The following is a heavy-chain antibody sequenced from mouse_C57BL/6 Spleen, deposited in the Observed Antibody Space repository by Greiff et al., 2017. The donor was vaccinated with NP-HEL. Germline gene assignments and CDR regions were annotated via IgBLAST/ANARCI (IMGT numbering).Heavy chain of an antibody. V-gene: IGHV1-55*01. CDR1: GYTFTSYW. CDR3: ARSGYYGSSYDEDYFDY. Sequence: VQLQQPGAELVKPGASVKMSCKASGYTFTSYWITWVKQRPGQGLEWIGDIYPGSGSTNYNEKFKSKATLTVDTSSNTDYMQLSSLTSEDSAVYYCARSGYYGSSYDEDYFDYWGQGTTLTVSS. J-gene: IGHJ2*01. CDR2: IYPGSGST. D-gene: IGHD1-1*01.